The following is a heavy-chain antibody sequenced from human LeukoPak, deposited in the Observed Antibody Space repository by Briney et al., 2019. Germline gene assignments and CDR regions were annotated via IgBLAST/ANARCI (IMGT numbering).Heavy chain of an antibody. Sequence: SETLSLTCAVSGGSISSGGYSWSWIRQPPGKDLEWIGYIFHSGNTYYNPSFKSRVTMLIDRSKNQFSLRVTSVTAADTAVYYCARDNSSGYYYYYGMDVWGQGTTVTVSS. CDR1: GGSISSGGYS. D-gene: IGHD6-19*01. CDR3: ARDNSSGYYYYYGMDV. V-gene: IGHV4-30-2*01. CDR2: IFHSGNT. J-gene: IGHJ6*02.